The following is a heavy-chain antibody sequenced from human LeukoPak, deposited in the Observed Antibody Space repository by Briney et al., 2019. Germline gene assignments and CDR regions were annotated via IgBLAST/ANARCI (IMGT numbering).Heavy chain of an antibody. V-gene: IGHV3-66*02. CDR1: AFTVSSNS. CDR3: AKDGGVGATTHFDY. J-gene: IGHJ4*02. CDR2: IYSGGNT. D-gene: IGHD1-26*01. Sequence: PGGSLRLSCTVSAFTVSSNSMSWVRHAPGKGLEWVSFIYSGGNTHNSDSVKGRFTIPRDNSKNTLYLQMNRLRAEDTAVDSCAKDGGVGATTHFDYWGQGTLVTVSS.